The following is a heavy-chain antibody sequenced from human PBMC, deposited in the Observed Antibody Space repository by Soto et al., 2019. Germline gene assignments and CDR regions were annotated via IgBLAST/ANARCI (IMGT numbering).Heavy chain of an antibody. CDR1: GGSFSGYY. Sequence: SETLSLTCAVYGGSFSGYYWSWIRQPPGKGLEWIGEINHSGSTNYNPSLKSRVTISVDTSKNQFSLKLSSVTAADTAVYYCARERWGVIDYYYMDVWGKGTTVTVSS. V-gene: IGHV4-34*01. J-gene: IGHJ6*03. CDR2: INHSGST. CDR3: ARERWGVIDYYYMDV. D-gene: IGHD3-10*01.